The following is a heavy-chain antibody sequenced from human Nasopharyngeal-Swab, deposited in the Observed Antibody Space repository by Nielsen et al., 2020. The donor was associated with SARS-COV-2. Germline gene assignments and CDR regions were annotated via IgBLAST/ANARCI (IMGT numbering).Heavy chain of an antibody. V-gene: IGHV2-70*01. CDR2: IDWDDDK. CDR3: ARRHRDYYDSSGYAYFDY. CDR1: GFSLSPSGMC. D-gene: IGHD3-22*01. Sequence: SGPTLVKPTQTLTLTCTFSGFSLSPSGMCVSWIRQPPGKALEWLALIDWDDDKYYSSSLKTRLTISKENSTNQVVLTMTNMDPVDPATYYCARRHRDYYDSSGYAYFDYWGQGTLVTVSS. J-gene: IGHJ4*02.